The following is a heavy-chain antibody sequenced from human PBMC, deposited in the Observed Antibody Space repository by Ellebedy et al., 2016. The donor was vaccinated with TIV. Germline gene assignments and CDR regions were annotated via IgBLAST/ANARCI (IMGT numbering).Heavy chain of an antibody. CDR2: ISYDGRSV. CDR3: VRGPYSSGHCDAFDV. Sequence: GGSLRLXXAASGFTFSDSTMHWVRQAPGWGLEWVAGISYDGRSVHYADSVKGRFPISRDNSKNALYLQMNSRRVEDTAMYYCVRGPYSSGHCDAFDVWGRGTVVTVSS. V-gene: IGHV3-30*04. CDR1: GFTFSDST. D-gene: IGHD3-22*01. J-gene: IGHJ3*01.